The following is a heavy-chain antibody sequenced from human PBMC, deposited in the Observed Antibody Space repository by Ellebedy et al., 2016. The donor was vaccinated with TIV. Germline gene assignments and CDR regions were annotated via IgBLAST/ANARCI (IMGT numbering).Heavy chain of an antibody. V-gene: IGHV5-51*01. D-gene: IGHD6-19*01. CDR3: ARMVYGSGWDGYFDP. Sequence: GESLKISCKTSGYTFTNYWIAWVRQRPGKGLEWMGFIYPRDSDTRYSPSSQGQVTISADKSLNTVYLQWRSLEASDTAVYYCARMVYGSGWDGYFDPWGQGTLVTVSP. CDR1: GYTFTNYW. J-gene: IGHJ5*02. CDR2: IYPRDSDT.